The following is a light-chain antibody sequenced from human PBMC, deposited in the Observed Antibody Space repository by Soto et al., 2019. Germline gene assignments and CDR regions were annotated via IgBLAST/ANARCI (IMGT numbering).Light chain of an antibody. Sequence: LTQPASVSGSPGQSITISCTGTSSDVGGYNYVSWYQQHPGKAPKLMIYEVSNRPSGVSNRFSGSKSGNTASLTISGLQAEDEADYYCSSYTSSSTLAFGTGTKVTVL. J-gene: IGLJ1*01. CDR3: SSYTSSSTLA. V-gene: IGLV2-14*01. CDR1: SSDVGGYNY. CDR2: EVS.